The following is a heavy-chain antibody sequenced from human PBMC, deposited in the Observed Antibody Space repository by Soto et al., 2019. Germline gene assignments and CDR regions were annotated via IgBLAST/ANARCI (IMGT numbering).Heavy chain of an antibody. Sequence: QVQLQQWGAGLLKPSETLSLTCAVYGGSFSGYYWSWIRQPPGKGLEWIGEINHSGSTNYNPSLKSXXTXSXXTSKNQFSPKLSSVTAADTAVYYCARRGFRIPFDYWGQGTLVTVSS. CDR1: GGSFSGYY. J-gene: IGHJ4*02. V-gene: IGHV4-34*01. CDR3: ARRGFRIPFDY. CDR2: INHSGST.